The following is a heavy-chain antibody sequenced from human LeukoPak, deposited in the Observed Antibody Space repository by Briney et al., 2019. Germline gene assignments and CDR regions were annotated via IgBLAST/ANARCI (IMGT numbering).Heavy chain of an antibody. CDR1: GGSISSGDYY. V-gene: IGHV4-30-4*01. CDR3: ARAYYYDSSGYYHDY. CDR2: IYYSGST. D-gene: IGHD3-22*01. Sequence: PSETLSLTCTVSGGSISSGDYYWSWIRQPPGKGLEWIGYIYYSGSTYYNPSLKSRVTISVDTSKNQFSLRLSSVTAADTAVYYCARAYYYDSSGYYHDYWGQGTLVTVSS. J-gene: IGHJ4*02.